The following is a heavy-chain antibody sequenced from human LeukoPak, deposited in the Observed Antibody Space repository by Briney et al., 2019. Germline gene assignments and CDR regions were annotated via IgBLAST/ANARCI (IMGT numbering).Heavy chain of an antibody. CDR2: IYSDGST. CDR1: GFIVSGDF. J-gene: IGHJ4*02. V-gene: IGHV3-53*01. D-gene: IGHD3-10*01. Sequence: PGGSLRLSCAASGFIVSGDFMSWVRQAPGKGVEWVSVIYSDGSTYYADSVKGRFTISRDNSKNTLDLQMTGLRAEDTAVYYCARERGRGRESPWFDYWGQGTLVTVSS. CDR3: ARERGRGRESPWFDY.